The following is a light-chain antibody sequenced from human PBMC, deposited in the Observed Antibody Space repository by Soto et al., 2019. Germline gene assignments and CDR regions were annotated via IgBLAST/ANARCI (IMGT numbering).Light chain of an antibody. CDR3: QQYYSTPTWT. CDR1: QSVLYSSNNKNY. Sequence: DIVMTQSPDSLAVSLGERATINCKSSQSVLYSSNNKNYLAWYQQKPGQPPKLLIYWASTRESGVPDRFSGSGSGTDFTLTISSLQVEDVAVYYCQQYYSTPTWTFGQGPKVEIK. V-gene: IGKV4-1*01. J-gene: IGKJ1*01. CDR2: WAS.